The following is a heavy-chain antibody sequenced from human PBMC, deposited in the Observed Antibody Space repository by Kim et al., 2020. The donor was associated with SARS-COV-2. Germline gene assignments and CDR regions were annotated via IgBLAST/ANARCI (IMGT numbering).Heavy chain of an antibody. J-gene: IGHJ4*02. CDR1: GFTITTYW. V-gene: IGHV3-7*01. D-gene: IGHD3-22*01. CDR2: IKPDGGER. CDR3: ASAVGPGLGIDY. Sequence: GGSLRLSCIASGFTITTYWMTWVRQSPGKGLEWVAHIKPDGGERSYLASVKGRFTISRDNAKNTLYLKMNSLRAEDAALYYSASAVGPGLGIDYWGQGTLVTVSS.